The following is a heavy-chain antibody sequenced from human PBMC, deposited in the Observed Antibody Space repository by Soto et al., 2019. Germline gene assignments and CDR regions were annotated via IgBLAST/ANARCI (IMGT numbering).Heavy chain of an antibody. J-gene: IGHJ5*02. CDR3: ARGKQWQLVRGNWFDP. CDR1: GFTFSDYY. Sequence: GGSLRLSCAASGFTFSDYYMSWIRQAPGKGLEWVSYISSSSSYTNYADSVKGRFTISRDNAKNSLYLQMNSLRAEDTAVYYCARGKQWQLVRGNWFDPWGQGTLVTVSS. V-gene: IGHV3-11*06. D-gene: IGHD6-6*01. CDR2: ISSSSSYT.